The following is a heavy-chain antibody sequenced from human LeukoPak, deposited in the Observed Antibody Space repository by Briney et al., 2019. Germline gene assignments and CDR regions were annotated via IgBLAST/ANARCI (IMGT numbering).Heavy chain of an antibody. D-gene: IGHD6-19*01. CDR2: IYPGDSNT. V-gene: IGHV5-51*01. J-gene: IGHJ4*02. Sequence: GESLKISCKGSGYTFIDFWIGWVRQMPGKGLEWMGIIYPGDSNTRYSPPFQGQVTISADKSTSTAYLQWSSLKASDTAMYYCARRSSGWYQDYWGQGTLVTVSS. CDR3: ARRSSGWYQDY. CDR1: GYTFIDFW.